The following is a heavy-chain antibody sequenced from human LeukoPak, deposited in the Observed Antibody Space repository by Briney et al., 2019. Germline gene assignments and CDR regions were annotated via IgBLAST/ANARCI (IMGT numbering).Heavy chain of an antibody. Sequence: PGGSLRPSCAASGFTFSSYSMNWVRQAPGKGLDWVSYISSSSSTIYYADSVKGRFTISRDNAKNSLYLQMNSLRAEDTAVYYCARDSLRGEDFWGQGTLVTVSS. J-gene: IGHJ4*02. CDR2: ISSSSSTI. CDR3: ARDSLRGEDF. D-gene: IGHD3-16*01. V-gene: IGHV3-48*01. CDR1: GFTFSSYS.